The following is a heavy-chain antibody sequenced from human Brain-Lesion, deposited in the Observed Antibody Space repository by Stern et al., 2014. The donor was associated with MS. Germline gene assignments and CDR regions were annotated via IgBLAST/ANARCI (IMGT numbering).Heavy chain of an antibody. CDR3: AGEEDIRYCSGGSCTGNWFDP. CDR1: GGSVSSTSYA. V-gene: IGHV4-39*02. J-gene: IGHJ5*02. Sequence: VQLEESGPGLVKPSETLSLTCTVAGGSVSSTSYAWAWIRQPPGKGLEWIGTIYYSGNTYYSPSLKSRLTISPDTLQNHFPPQLRFVTAADTAVYYCAGEEDIRYCSGGSCTGNWFDPWGQGTLVTVSS. CDR2: IYYSGNT. D-gene: IGHD2-15*01.